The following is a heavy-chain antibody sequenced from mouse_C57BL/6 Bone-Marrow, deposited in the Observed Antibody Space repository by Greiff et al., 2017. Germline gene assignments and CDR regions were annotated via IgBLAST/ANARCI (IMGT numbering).Heavy chain of an antibody. J-gene: IGHJ2*01. D-gene: IGHD1-1*01. CDR1: GYTFTDYY. CDR3: ARENWDHSITTVDY. CDR2: IYPGSGNT. V-gene: IGHV1-76*01. Sequence: VQLQQSGAELVRPGASVKLSCKASGYTFTDYYINWVKQRPGQGLEWIARIYPGSGNTYYNEKFKGKATLTAEKSSSTAYMQLSSLTSEDSAVXFCARENWDHSITTVDYWGQGTTLTVSS.